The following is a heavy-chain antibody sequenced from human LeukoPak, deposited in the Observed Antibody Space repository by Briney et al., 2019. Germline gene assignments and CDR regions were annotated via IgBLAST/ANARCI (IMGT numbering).Heavy chain of an antibody. D-gene: IGHD3-9*01. V-gene: IGHV4-39*01. CDR1: GGSISSSSYY. CDR2: IYYSGST. CDR3: ARHAYYDILTGYSTNWFDP. Sequence: SETLSLTCTVSGGSISSSSYYWGWIRQPPGKGLEWIGSIYYSGSTYYNPSLKSRVTISVDTSKNQFSLKLSSVTAADTAVYYCARHAYYDILTGYSTNWFDPWGQGTLVTVSS. J-gene: IGHJ5*02.